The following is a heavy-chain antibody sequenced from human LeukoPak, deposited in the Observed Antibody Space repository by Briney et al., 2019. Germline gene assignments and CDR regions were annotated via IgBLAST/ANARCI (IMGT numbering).Heavy chain of an antibody. CDR1: GFTFSSYG. V-gene: IGHV3-33*01. D-gene: IGHD3-22*01. CDR3: ARDPSSGYSYYFDY. Sequence: QTGGSLRLSCAASGFTFSSYGMHWVRQAPGKGLEWVAVIWYDGSNKYYADSVKGRFTISRDNSKNTLYLQMNSLRAEDTAVYYCARDPSSGYSYYFDYWGQGTLVTVSS. CDR2: IWYDGSNK. J-gene: IGHJ4*02.